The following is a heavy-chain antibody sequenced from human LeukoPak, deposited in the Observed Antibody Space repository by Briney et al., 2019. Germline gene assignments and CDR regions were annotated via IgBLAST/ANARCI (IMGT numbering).Heavy chain of an antibody. Sequence: GGSLRLSCAASGFTVSNSYVSWVRQAPGKGLEWVSGIYSGGTTYYRDSVKGRFTISRDNSKNTLYLQMSSLRAEDTAVYYCARDFSGALWFGEPRGQGTLVTVSS. CDR1: GFTVSNSY. D-gene: IGHD3-10*01. J-gene: IGHJ4*02. CDR2: IYSGGTT. V-gene: IGHV3-53*01. CDR3: ARDFSGALWFGEP.